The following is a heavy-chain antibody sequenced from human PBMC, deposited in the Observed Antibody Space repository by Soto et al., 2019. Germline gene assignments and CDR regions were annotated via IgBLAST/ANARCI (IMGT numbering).Heavy chain of an antibody. CDR3: ARDIRGYSRAFDY. V-gene: IGHV4-61*01. J-gene: IGHJ4*02. CDR1: GASVSSDNYY. D-gene: IGHD5-18*01. CDR2: IYSSGST. Sequence: QVQLQESGPGLVKPSETLSLTCTVSGASVSSDNYYWTWIRQPPGKGLEWIGYIYSSGSTNYNPSLKSRVTISLDTSSNQFSLKLTSVTAADTAVYYCARDIRGYSRAFDYWGQGTLVTVSS.